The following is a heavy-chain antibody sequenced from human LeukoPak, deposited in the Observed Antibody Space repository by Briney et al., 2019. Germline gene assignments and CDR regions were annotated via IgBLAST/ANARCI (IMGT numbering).Heavy chain of an antibody. J-gene: IGHJ6*03. Sequence: GESLKISCKGSGYSFTSYWIGWVRQMPGKGLEWMGIIYPGDSVTRYSPSFQGQVTISADKSISTAYLQWSSLKASDTAMYYCARQGADYGDYEEYYYYYMDVWGKGTTVTVSS. CDR2: IYPGDSVT. CDR3: ARQGADYGDYEEYYYYYMDV. V-gene: IGHV5-51*01. CDR1: GYSFTSYW. D-gene: IGHD4-17*01.